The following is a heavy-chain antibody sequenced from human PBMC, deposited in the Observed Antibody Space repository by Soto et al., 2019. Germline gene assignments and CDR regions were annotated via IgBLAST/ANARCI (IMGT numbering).Heavy chain of an antibody. Sequence: QGELVQSGAEVKKPGASVKVSSKAFGTPFPGPPTTCLRQAPGQGLEWLGWINAYRGDRKFAQRFQGRVTMTTDTSTSTAYLELTSLTSDDTAIYYCASANYGDSDYWGQGTLLTVSS. J-gene: IGHJ4*02. CDR3: ASANYGDSDY. CDR2: INAYRGDR. V-gene: IGHV1-18*01. CDR1: GTPFPGPP. D-gene: IGHD4-17*01.